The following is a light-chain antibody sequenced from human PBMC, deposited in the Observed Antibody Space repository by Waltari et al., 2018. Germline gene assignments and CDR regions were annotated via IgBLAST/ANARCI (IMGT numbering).Light chain of an antibody. Sequence: EIVMTQSPATLSLSPGESATLSCKASQNVYTNLAWYQQKPGQAPRLLISGASARATGVPSRFRGSGSGTEFTLTISSLQSDDFAVYYCQQYNTWLPLTFGGGTRVDIK. J-gene: IGKJ4*01. CDR3: QQYNTWLPLT. CDR1: QNVYTN. V-gene: IGKV3-15*01. CDR2: GAS.